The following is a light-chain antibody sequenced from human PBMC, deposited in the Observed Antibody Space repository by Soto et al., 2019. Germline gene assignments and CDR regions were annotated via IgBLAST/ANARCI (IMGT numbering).Light chain of an antibody. CDR2: AVS. CDR3: QQYGGAPFT. Sequence: EVVLTQSPGALSLSPGERATLSCRASQSVTSNYLAWYQQKPGQAPRLLIYAVSSRATGIPDRFSGSGSGTDFTLTISSLEAEDFAVYYCQQYGGAPFTFGPGTKVDIK. J-gene: IGKJ3*01. V-gene: IGKV3-20*01. CDR1: QSVTSNY.